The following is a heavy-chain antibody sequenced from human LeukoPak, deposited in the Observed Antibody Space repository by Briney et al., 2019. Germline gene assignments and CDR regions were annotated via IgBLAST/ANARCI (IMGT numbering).Heavy chain of an antibody. Sequence: ASVKVSCKASGYDFTTYAISWVRQAPGQGLEWMGWIRANNGDTYYAQNFQGRVTMTTDTSTSTAYMELRSLRSDDTAVYYCARDKGPYDYPNFDYWGQGTLVTVSS. V-gene: IGHV1-18*01. CDR1: GYDFTTYA. CDR2: IRANNGDT. J-gene: IGHJ4*02. D-gene: IGHD3-16*01. CDR3: ARDKGPYDYPNFDY.